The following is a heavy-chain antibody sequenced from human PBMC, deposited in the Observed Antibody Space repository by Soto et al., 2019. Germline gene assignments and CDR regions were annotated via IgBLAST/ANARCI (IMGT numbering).Heavy chain of an antibody. Sequence: SETLSLTCIVSGCSISGFYWSWTRQPPGKGLERIGYIHRGGNTYYSPSLENRVTISVDTSKNQFSLKLRSVTAADTAVYYCARGGWSNDYWGQGILVTVSS. D-gene: IGHD6-19*01. CDR2: IHRGGNT. CDR3: ARGGWSNDY. CDR1: GCSISGFY. V-gene: IGHV4-59*01. J-gene: IGHJ4*02.